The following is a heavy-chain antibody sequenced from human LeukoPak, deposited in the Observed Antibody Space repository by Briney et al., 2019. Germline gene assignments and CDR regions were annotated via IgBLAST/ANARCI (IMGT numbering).Heavy chain of an antibody. D-gene: IGHD1-26*01. CDR3: ATRRSGSHPYY. CDR2: IFYSGST. CDR1: GASVSSSSYY. Sequence: SQTLSLTCTVSGASVSSSSYYWEWIRQPPGKGLEWVGSIFYSGSTSYNPSLKSRVTMSVDTSKNQFSLRLSSVTATDTAVYYCATRRSGSHPYYWGQGTLVTVSS. V-gene: IGHV4-39*01. J-gene: IGHJ4*02.